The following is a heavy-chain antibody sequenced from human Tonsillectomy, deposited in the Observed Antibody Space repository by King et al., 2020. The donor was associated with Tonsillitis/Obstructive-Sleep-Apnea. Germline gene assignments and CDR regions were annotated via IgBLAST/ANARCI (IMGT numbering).Heavy chain of an antibody. CDR3: AGDRRVNVKGFDP. J-gene: IGHJ5*02. V-gene: IGHV3-64*01. Sequence: DVQLVESGGGLVQPGGSLRLSCAASGFTFSSYAMHWVRQAPGKGLEYVSAISSNGGSTYYANSVKGRFTISRDNSKNTLYLQMGSLRAEDMAVYYCAGDRRVNVKGFDPWGQGTLVTVSS. CDR2: ISSNGGST. CDR1: GFTFSSYA. D-gene: IGHD1-1*01.